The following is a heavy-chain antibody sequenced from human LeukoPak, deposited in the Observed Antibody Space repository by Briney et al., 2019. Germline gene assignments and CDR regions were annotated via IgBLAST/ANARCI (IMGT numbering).Heavy chain of an antibody. V-gene: IGHV3-23*01. CDR2: ISGSGGST. CDR3: GKCTTRNPHYPTDY. Sequence: GGSLRLSCAASGFTFNNYAMSWVRQAPGKGLEWVSVISGSGGSTYYADSVKGRFTISRDNSKNTLFLQMNSLRVEDTAVYYCGKCTTRNPHYPTDYWGQGTLVTVSS. CDR1: GFTFNNYA. D-gene: IGHD4-17*01. J-gene: IGHJ4*02.